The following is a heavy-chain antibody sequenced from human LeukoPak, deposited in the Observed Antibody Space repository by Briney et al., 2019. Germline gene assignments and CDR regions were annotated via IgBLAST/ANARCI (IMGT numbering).Heavy chain of an antibody. Sequence: PGGSLRLSCAASGFTFSSYAMSWVRQAPGKGLEWVSVISGRGGSTYYADSVKGRFTISRDNSKNTLYLQMNSLRAEDTAVYCCAKEGVPVAVAGHFDYWGQGTLVSVSS. CDR3: AKEGVPVAVAGHFDY. V-gene: IGHV3-23*01. D-gene: IGHD6-19*01. J-gene: IGHJ4*02. CDR1: GFTFSSYA. CDR2: ISGRGGST.